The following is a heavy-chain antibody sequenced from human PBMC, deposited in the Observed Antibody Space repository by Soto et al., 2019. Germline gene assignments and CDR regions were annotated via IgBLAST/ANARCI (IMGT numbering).Heavy chain of an antibody. CDR2: IWYDGSNK. J-gene: IGHJ6*02. Sequence: PGGSLRLSCAASGFTFSSYGMHWVRQAPGKGLEWVAVIWYDGSNKYYADSVKGRFTISRDNSKNTLYLQMNSLRAEDTAAYYCARAHRRTRGQLEYYDFWSGYNDGMDVWGQGTTVTVSS. V-gene: IGHV3-33*01. CDR3: ARAHRRTRGQLEYYDFWSGYNDGMDV. D-gene: IGHD3-3*01. CDR1: GFTFSSYG.